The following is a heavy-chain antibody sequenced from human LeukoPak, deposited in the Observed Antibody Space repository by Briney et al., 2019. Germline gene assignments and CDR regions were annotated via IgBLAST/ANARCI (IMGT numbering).Heavy chain of an antibody. V-gene: IGHV4-39*07. CDR3: ARGEWWFDP. Sequence: MSSETLSLTCTVSGGSISSSSYYWGWIRQPPGKGLEWIGSIYYSGSATYNPSLKSRVTISLNMSRDQFSLKLSSVTAADTAVYYCARGEWWFDPWGQGTLVTVSS. CDR2: IYYSGSA. CDR1: GGSISSSSYY. J-gene: IGHJ5*02. D-gene: IGHD2-8*01.